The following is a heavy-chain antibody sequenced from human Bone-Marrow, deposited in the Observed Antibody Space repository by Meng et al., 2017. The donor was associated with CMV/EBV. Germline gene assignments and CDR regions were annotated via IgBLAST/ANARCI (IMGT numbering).Heavy chain of an antibody. Sequence: GESLKISCAASGFTFSNAWMSWVRQASGKGLEWVGRIRSKANSYATAYAASVKGRFTISRDDSKNTAYLQMNSLKTEDTAVYYCTRRVWDFGYYYGMDVWGQGTTVTVSS. D-gene: IGHD1-26*01. CDR2: IRSKANSYAT. V-gene: IGHV3-73*01. J-gene: IGHJ6*02. CDR1: GFTFSNAW. CDR3: TRRVWDFGYYYGMDV.